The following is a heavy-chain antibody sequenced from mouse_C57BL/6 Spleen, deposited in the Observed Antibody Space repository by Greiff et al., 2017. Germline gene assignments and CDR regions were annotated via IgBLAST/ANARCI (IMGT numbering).Heavy chain of an antibody. J-gene: IGHJ3*01. V-gene: IGHV1-59*01. D-gene: IGHD1-1*01. CDR2: IDPSDSYT. Sequence: VQLQQPGAELVRPGTSVKLSCKASGYTFTSYWMHWVKQRPGQGLEWIGVIDPSDSYTNYNQKFKGKATLTVDTSSSTAYMQLSSLISEDSAVYYCARGGYYGSPAWFAYWGQGTLVTVSA. CDR3: ARGGYYGSPAWFAY. CDR1: GYTFTSYW.